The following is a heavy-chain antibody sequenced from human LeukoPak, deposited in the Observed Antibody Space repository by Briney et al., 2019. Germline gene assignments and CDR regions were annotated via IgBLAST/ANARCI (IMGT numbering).Heavy chain of an antibody. CDR3: ARSIYGSGSYYAFDI. D-gene: IGHD3-10*01. V-gene: IGHV3-11*03. CDR2: ISSSSSYT. J-gene: IGHJ3*02. CDR1: GFTFSDYY. Sequence: PGGSLRLSCAASGFTFSDYYMSWIRQAPGKGLEWVSYISSSSSYTNYPDSVKGRFTISRDNSKNTLSLQMNSLRAEDTAVFYCARSIYGSGSYYAFDIWGQGTMVTVSS.